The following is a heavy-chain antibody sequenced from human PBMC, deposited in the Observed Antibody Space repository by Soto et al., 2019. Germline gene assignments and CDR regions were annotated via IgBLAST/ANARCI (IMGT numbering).Heavy chain of an antibody. CDR1: GGFISKDSYY. CDR2: IYYSGST. V-gene: IGHV4-39*07. CDR3: ARAQGTMMYGMDV. J-gene: IGHJ6*02. Sequence: SHTLYLTFTVSGGFISKDSYYCSWIPQPPGNVLEWNGSIYYSGSTYYNPSLKSRVTISVDKSKNQFSLKLSSVTAAGTAVYYCARAQGTMMYGMDVRGQGTTVS. D-gene: IGHD3-22*01.